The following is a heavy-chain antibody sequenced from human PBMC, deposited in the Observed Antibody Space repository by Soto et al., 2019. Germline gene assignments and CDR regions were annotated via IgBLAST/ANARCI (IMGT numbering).Heavy chain of an antibody. V-gene: IGHV4-59*12. J-gene: IGHJ4*02. D-gene: IGHD3-10*01. CDR2: IYYSGST. CDR1: GGSISSYY. Sequence: PSETLSLTCTVSGGSISSYYWSWIRQPPGKGLEWIGYIYYSGSTNYNPSLKSRVTISVDTSKNQFSLKLSSVTAADTAVYYCARGGRFGYYYGSGSYYVDYWGQGTLVTVSS. CDR3: ARGGRFGYYYGSGSYYVDY.